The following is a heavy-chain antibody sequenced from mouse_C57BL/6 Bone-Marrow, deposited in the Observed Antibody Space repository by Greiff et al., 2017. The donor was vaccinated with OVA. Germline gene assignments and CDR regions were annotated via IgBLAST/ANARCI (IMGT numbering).Heavy chain of an antibody. CDR3: ARGGLYSNYVDYAMDY. J-gene: IGHJ4*01. V-gene: IGHV5-16*01. CDR2: INYDGSST. Sequence: EVKLVESEGRLVQPGSSMKLSCTASGFTFSDYYMAWVRQVPEKGLEWVANINYDGSSTYYLDSLKSRFIISRDNAKNILYLQMSSLKSEDTATYYCARGGLYSNYVDYAMDYWGQGTSVTVSS. CDR1: GFTFSDYY. D-gene: IGHD2-5*01.